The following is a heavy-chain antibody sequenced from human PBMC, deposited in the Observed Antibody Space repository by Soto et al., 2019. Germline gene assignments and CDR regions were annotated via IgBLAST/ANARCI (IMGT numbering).Heavy chain of an antibody. V-gene: IGHV1-18*01. CDR2: ISAYNGNT. Sequence: ASVKVSCKASGYTFTSYGISRVRQAPGQGLEWMGWISAYNGNTNYAQKLQGRVTMTTDTSTSTAYMELRSLRSDDTAVYYCARANYYTLAGYYYYMDVWGKGTTVTVSS. D-gene: IGHD2-2*02. CDR1: GYTFTSYG. CDR3: ARANYYTLAGYYYYMDV. J-gene: IGHJ6*03.